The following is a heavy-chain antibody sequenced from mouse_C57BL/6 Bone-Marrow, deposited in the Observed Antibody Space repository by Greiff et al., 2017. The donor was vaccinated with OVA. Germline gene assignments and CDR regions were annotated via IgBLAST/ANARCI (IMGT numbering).Heavy chain of an antibody. J-gene: IGHJ3*01. Sequence: EVKLMESGGDLVKPGGSLKLSCAASGFTFSSYGMSWVRQTPDKRLEWVATISSGGSYTYYPDSVKGRFTISRDNAKNTLYLQMSSLKSEDTAMYYCARLRQLRLAWFAFCGQGTLVTVSA. CDR2: ISSGGSYT. D-gene: IGHD3-2*02. CDR3: ARLRQLRLAWFAF. V-gene: IGHV5-6*01. CDR1: GFTFSSYG.